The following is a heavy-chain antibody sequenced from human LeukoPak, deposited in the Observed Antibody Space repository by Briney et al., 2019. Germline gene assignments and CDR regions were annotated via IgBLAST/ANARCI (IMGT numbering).Heavy chain of an antibody. J-gene: IGHJ5*02. D-gene: IGHD3-10*01. CDR2: INTNTGNP. V-gene: IGHV7-4-1*02. Sequence: GASVKVSCKASGYTFTSYAMNWVRLAPGEGLEWMGWINTNTGNPTYAQGFTGRFVFSLDTSVSTAYLQISSLKAEDTAVYYCAREEHLTTMVRGVISNWFDPWGQGTLVTVSS. CDR3: AREEHLTTMVRGVISNWFDP. CDR1: GYTFTSYA.